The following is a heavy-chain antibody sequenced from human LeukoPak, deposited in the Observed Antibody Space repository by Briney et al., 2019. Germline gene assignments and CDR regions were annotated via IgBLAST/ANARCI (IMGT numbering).Heavy chain of an antibody. CDR3: AREGRIAVAGTSWFDP. CDR1: GFTVSSNY. V-gene: IGHV3-53*01. J-gene: IGHJ5*02. D-gene: IGHD6-19*01. CDR2: IYSGGST. Sequence: GGSLRLSCAASGFTVSSNYMSWVRQAPGKGLEWVSVIYSGGSTYYADSVKGRFTISRDNSKNTLYLQMNSPRAEDTAVYYCAREGRIAVAGTSWFDPWGQGTLVTVSS.